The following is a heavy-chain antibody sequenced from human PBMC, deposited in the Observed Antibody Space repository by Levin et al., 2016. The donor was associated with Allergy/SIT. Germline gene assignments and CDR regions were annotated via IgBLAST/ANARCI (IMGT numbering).Heavy chain of an antibody. J-gene: IGHJ6*03. CDR2: ISSSSSYI. Sequence: GESLKISCAASGFTFSSYSMNWVRQAPGKGLEWVSSISSSSSYIYYADSVKGRFTISRDNAKNSLYLQMNSLRAEDTAVYYCARDTPYDFWSGYYYMDVWGKGTTVTVSS. V-gene: IGHV3-21*01. D-gene: IGHD3-3*01. CDR3: ARDTPYDFWSGYYYMDV. CDR1: GFTFSSYS.